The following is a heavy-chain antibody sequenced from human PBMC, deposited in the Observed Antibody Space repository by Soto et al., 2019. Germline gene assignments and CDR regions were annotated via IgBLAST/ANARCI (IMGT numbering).Heavy chain of an antibody. CDR1: GGSISSGDYY. CDR2: IYYGGSN. D-gene: IGHD3-10*01. CDR3: ARAQGSGFLVS. V-gene: IGHV4-30-4*01. J-gene: IGHJ4*02. Sequence: QVQLQESGPGLVKPSQTLSLTCTVSGGSISSGDYYWSWLRQPPGKGLEWLGYIYYGGSNYYKPSLKSRVTISVDTSKNQFSLKLSSVTAADTAVYYCARAQGSGFLVSWGQGTLVTVSS.